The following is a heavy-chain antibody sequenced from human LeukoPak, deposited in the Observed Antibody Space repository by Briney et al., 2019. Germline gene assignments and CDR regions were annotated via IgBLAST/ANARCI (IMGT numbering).Heavy chain of an antibody. CDR2: IDPSDSYT. Sequence: GESLRISCKGSGYSFTSYWISWVRQMPGKRLEWMGRIDPSDSYTNYSPSFQGHVTTSADKSISTAYLQWSSLKASDTAMYYCARHGEVAATPDNSGLDYWGQGTLVTVSS. J-gene: IGHJ4*02. CDR3: ARHGEVAATPDNSGLDY. V-gene: IGHV5-10-1*01. CDR1: GYSFTSYW. D-gene: IGHD2-15*01.